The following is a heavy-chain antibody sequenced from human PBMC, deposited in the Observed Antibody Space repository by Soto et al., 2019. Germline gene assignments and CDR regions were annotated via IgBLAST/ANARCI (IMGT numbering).Heavy chain of an antibody. CDR1: GFTFSDYY. D-gene: IGHD4-17*01. V-gene: IGHV3-11*04. CDR2: ISSNGSTI. J-gene: IGHJ4*02. Sequence: SLRLSCAASGFTFSDYYMSWIRQAPGKGLEWVSYISSNGSTIYYADSVKGRFTISRDNSKNTLYLQMNSLRAEDTAVYYCARSPDADYGDYFDYWGQGTLVTVSS. CDR3: ARSPDADYGDYFDY.